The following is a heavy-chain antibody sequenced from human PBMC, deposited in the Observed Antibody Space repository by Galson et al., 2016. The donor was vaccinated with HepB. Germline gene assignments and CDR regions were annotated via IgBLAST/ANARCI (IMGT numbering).Heavy chain of an antibody. CDR1: GFSFSINW. V-gene: IGHV3-74*03. Sequence: SLRLSCAASGFSFSINWMHWVRQAPGQGLVWVSRIKSDGSITTYADSVKGRFTISRDNAKNTLYLQLNSLRAADTAVYYCVSQFSDSGYWGQGTLVTVSS. D-gene: IGHD5-24*01. J-gene: IGHJ4*02. CDR3: VSQFSDSGY. CDR2: IKSDGSIT.